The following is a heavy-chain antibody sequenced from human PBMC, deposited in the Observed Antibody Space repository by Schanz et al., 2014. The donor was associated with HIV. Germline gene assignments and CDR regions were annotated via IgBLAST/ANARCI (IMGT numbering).Heavy chain of an antibody. CDR1: GDSFSSDSHY. V-gene: IGHV4-61*01. D-gene: IGHD6-13*01. CDR2: VSYSGST. Sequence: QVQLQESGPGLVKPSETLSLTCGVSGDSFSSDSHYWNWIRQPPGKGPEWIGFVSYSGSTKYNPSLKSRITISVDTSKNQFSLKLSSVTAADTAVYYCARVGRAAAGFIYYYGMDVWGQGTTVTVSS. J-gene: IGHJ6*01. CDR3: ARVGRAAAGFIYYYGMDV.